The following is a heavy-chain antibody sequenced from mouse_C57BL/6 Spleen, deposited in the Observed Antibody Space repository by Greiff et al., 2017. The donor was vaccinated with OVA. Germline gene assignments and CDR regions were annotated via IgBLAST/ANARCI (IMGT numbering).Heavy chain of an antibody. CDR2: INPNNGGT. V-gene: IGHV1-26*01. Sequence: VQLQQSGPELVKPGASVKISCKASGYTFTDYYMNWVKQSHGKSLEWIGDINPNNGGTSYNQKFKGKATLTVDKSSSTAYMELRSLTSEDSAVYYCARDYGCDYWGQGTTLTVSS. CDR3: ARDYGCDY. J-gene: IGHJ2*01. D-gene: IGHD1-1*01. CDR1: GYTFTDYY.